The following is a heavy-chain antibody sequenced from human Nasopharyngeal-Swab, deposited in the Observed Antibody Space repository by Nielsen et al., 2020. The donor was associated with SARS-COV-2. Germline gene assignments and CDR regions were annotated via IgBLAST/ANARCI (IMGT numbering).Heavy chain of an antibody. CDR2: IYPGDSDT. CDR3: ARRDFSGYSYGRTDYYYYGMDV. D-gene: IGHD5-18*01. Sequence: GESVQVSWKGSGGSFTSYWIGGVREMAGKGLEWMGIIYPGDSDTTYSPSFQGQVTISADKSISTAYLQRSSLKASDTAMYYCARRDFSGYSYGRTDYYYYGMDVWGQGTTVTVSS. CDR1: GGSFTSYW. V-gene: IGHV5-51*01. J-gene: IGHJ6*02.